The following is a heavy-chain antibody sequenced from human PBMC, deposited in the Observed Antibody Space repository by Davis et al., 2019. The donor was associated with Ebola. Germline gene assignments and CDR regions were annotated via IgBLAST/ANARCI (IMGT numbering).Heavy chain of an antibody. J-gene: IGHJ6*03. CDR3: ARRANWNGKNYYYYYMDV. Sequence: SVKVSCKASGYTFTSYGISWVRQAPGQGLEWMGGIIPIFGTANYAQKFQGRVTITADESTSTAYMELSSLRSEDTAVYYCARRANWNGKNYYYYYMDVWGKGTTVTVSS. CDR1: GYTFTSYG. CDR2: IIPIFGTA. V-gene: IGHV1-69*13. D-gene: IGHD1-1*01.